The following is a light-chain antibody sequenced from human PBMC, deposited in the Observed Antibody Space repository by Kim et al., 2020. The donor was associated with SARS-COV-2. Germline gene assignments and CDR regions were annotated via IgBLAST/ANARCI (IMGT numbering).Light chain of an antibody. Sequence: ASVGDRVTITCRASQSISSYLNWYQQKPGKAPKLLIYAASSLQSGVPSRFSGSGSGTGFTLTISSLQPEDFATYYCQQSYSTPQTFGQGTKVDIK. CDR3: QQSYSTPQT. J-gene: IGKJ1*01. V-gene: IGKV1-39*01. CDR2: AAS. CDR1: QSISSY.